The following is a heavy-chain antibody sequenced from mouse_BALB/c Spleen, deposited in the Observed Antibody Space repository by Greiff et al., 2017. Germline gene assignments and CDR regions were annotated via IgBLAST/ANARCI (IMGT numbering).Heavy chain of an antibody. D-gene: IGHD1-1*01. CDR3: ARRGFYYGSSPWFAY. Sequence: VQLQQSGAELVKPGASVKLSCTASGFNIKDTYMHWVKQRPEQGLEWIGRIDPANGNTKYDPKFQGKATITADTSSNTAYLQLSSLTSEDTAVYYCARRGFYYGSSPWFAYWGQGTLVTVSA. J-gene: IGHJ3*01. CDR2: IDPANGNT. CDR1: GFNIKDTY. V-gene: IGHV14-3*02.